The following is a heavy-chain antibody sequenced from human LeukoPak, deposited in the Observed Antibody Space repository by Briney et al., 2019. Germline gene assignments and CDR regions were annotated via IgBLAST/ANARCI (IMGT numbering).Heavy chain of an antibody. CDR1: GGSFSGYY. CDR3: ARAPPSYCSSTSCPYYFDY. D-gene: IGHD2-2*01. V-gene: IGHV4-34*01. J-gene: IGHJ4*02. CDR2: INHSGST. Sequence: PSETLSLTCAVYGGSFSGYYWSWIRQPPGKGLEWIGEINHSGSTNYNPSLKSRVTISVDTSKNQFPLKLSSVTAADTAVYYCARAPPSYCSSTSCPYYFDYWGQGTLVTVPS.